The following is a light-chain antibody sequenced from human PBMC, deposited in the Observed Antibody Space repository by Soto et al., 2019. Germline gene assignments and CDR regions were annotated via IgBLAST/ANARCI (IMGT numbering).Light chain of an antibody. CDR3: QQCFSIPPT. CDR1: HTIDNY. Sequence: DIQMTQSPSSLSASVGDRVTITCRASHTIDNYLSWYQQKPGKAPKPLIYAASNLQRGVPSRFSGSGSGTDFTLTIDSLQPDDFAIYYCQQCFSIPPTFGQGTKVDNK. V-gene: IGKV1-39*01. CDR2: AAS. J-gene: IGKJ1*01.